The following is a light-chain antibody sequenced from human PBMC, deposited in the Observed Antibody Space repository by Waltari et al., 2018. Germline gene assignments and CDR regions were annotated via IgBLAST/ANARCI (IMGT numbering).Light chain of an antibody. CDR3: QHYVRLPAT. CDR2: GTS. Sequence: EIVLAQSPGTLSLSPEERATLSCRASQSVSRSLAWYQQKPGQAPRLLIYGTSIRATGIPDRFSGSGSGTDFSLTISRLESEDFAVYYCQHYVRLPATFGQGTKVEIK. V-gene: IGKV3-20*01. CDR1: QSVSRS. J-gene: IGKJ1*01.